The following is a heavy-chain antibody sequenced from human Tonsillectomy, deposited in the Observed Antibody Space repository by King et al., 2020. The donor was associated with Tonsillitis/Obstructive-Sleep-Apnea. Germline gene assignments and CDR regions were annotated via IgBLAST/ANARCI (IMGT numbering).Heavy chain of an antibody. CDR3: ARHGTAMVGYYCYMDV. D-gene: IGHD5-18*01. Sequence: EVQLVESGAEVKKPGESLKISCKGSGYSFTSYWIGWVRQMPGKGLEWMGIIYPGDSDTRYSPSFQGQVTISADKSISTAYLQWGSLKASDTAMYYCARHGTAMVGYYCYMDVWGKGTTVTVSS. J-gene: IGHJ6*03. CDR2: IYPGDSDT. V-gene: IGHV5-51*01. CDR1: GYSFTSYW.